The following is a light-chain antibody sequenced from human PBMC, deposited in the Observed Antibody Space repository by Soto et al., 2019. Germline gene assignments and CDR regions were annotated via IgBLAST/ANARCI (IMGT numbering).Light chain of an antibody. V-gene: IGKV3-15*01. Sequence: EIVMTQSPATLSVYPGERATLSCRASQSVSSNLAWYQQKPGQAPRLLIYGASTRATGIPATFSGSGSGTEFTLTISSLQSEDFAVYYCQQYNNWPPVNTFGQGTKLEIK. CDR1: QSVSSN. CDR2: GAS. CDR3: QQYNNWPPVNT. J-gene: IGKJ2*01.